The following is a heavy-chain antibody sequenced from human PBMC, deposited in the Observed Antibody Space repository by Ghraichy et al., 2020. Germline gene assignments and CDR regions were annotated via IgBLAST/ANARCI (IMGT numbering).Heavy chain of an antibody. Sequence: GGSLRLSCAASGFTFSSYEMNWVRQAPGKGLEWVSYISSSGSTIYYADSVKGRFTISRDNAKNSLYLQMNSLRAEDTAVYYCARAGLRGAFDIWGQGTMVTGSS. CDR2: ISSSGSTI. V-gene: IGHV3-48*03. J-gene: IGHJ3*02. CDR1: GFTFSSYE. D-gene: IGHD3-16*01. CDR3: ARAGLRGAFDI.